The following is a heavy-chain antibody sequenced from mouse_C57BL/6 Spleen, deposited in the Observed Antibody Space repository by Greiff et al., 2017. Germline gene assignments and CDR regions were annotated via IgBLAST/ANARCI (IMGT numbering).Heavy chain of an antibody. CDR2: IDPEDGET. D-gene: IGHD4-1*01. CDR1: GFNIKDYY. Sequence: EVQRVESGAELVKPGASVKLSCTASGFNIKDYYMHWVKQRTEQGLEWIGRIDPEDGETKYAPKFQGKATITADTSSNTAYLQLSSLTSEDTAVYYCARIWDGPYYFDYWGQGTTLTVSS. CDR3: ARIWDGPYYFDY. V-gene: IGHV14-2*01. J-gene: IGHJ2*01.